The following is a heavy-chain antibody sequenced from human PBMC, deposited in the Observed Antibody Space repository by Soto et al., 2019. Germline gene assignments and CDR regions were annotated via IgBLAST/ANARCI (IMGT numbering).Heavy chain of an antibody. CDR3: ARDKITGLFDY. V-gene: IGHV4-34*01. Sequence: QVQLQQWGAGLLKPSETLSLTCAAYAGSFSGYYWTWIRQPPGTGLVWIGEINHSGSTNYNPSLKSRVTISVDTSKNKFSLKLTSVTAADTAVYYCARDKITGLFDYWGQGTLVTVSS. CDR1: AGSFSGYY. D-gene: IGHD2-8*02. CDR2: INHSGST. J-gene: IGHJ4*02.